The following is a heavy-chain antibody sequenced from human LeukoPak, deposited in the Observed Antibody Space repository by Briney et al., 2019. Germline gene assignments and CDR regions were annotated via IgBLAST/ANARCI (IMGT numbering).Heavy chain of an antibody. V-gene: IGHV3-30*04. CDR2: ISYDGSNK. CDR3: ARGGIGSGPTHPFDY. Sequence: GRSLRLSCAASGFTFSSYAMHWVRQAPGKGLEWVAVISYDGSNKYYADSVKGRFTISRDNSKNTLYLQMNSLRAEDTAVYYCARGGIGSGPTHPFDYWGQGTLVTVSS. D-gene: IGHD6-19*01. CDR1: GFTFSSYA. J-gene: IGHJ4*02.